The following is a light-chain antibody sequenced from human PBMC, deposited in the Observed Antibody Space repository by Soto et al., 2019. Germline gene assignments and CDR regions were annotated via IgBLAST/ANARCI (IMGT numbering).Light chain of an antibody. CDR1: QSVRSMY. J-gene: IGKJ1*01. Sequence: EVVLTQSPGTLSLSPGERATLSCRASQSVRSMYLAWYQQKPGQAPRLLIYDASSRATDIPDRFSGSGSGTDFTLTISRLEPEDFAVYYCQQYGGSPWTFGQGTKVDIK. CDR3: QQYGGSPWT. V-gene: IGKV3-20*01. CDR2: DAS.